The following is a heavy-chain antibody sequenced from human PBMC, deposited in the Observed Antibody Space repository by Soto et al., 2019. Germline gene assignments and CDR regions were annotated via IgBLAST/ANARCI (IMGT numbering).Heavy chain of an antibody. D-gene: IGHD1-26*01. J-gene: IGHJ4*02. Sequence: GEPLKICCKVSGYSFTSYWIGWVRQVPGKGLEWMGIIYPADSNTKYSPSLQGQVSISADRSISTAYLQWSSLKASDTAIYYCARGNSGSYGSFDEWGQGTPVTGSS. CDR1: GYSFTSYW. CDR3: ARGNSGSYGSFDE. CDR2: IYPADSNT. V-gene: IGHV5-51*01.